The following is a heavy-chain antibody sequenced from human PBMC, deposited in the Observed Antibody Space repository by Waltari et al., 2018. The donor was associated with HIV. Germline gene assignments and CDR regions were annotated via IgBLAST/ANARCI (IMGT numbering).Heavy chain of an antibody. CDR3: ARVQTGVDTAMVNRYFDL. D-gene: IGHD5-18*01. V-gene: IGHV4-39*01. Sequence: QLQLQASDPGLVKPSETLSLTCTVSGGSISSSSYSWGWIRQPPGKGLEWIGSIYYSGSTYYNPSLKSRVTISVDTSKNQFSLKLSSVTAADTAVYYCARVQTGVDTAMVNRYFDLWGRGTLVTVSS. CDR2: IYYSGST. J-gene: IGHJ2*01. CDR1: GGSISSSSYS.